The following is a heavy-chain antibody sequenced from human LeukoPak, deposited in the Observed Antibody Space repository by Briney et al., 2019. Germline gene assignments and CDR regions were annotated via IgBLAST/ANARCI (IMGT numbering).Heavy chain of an antibody. D-gene: IGHD5-12*01. Sequence: PGGSLRLSCSASTFTFSTYSMNWVRQAPGKGLEWVSYITSDSKIIHYADSVKGRFTISRDNDKNSLYLQMNSLRAEDTALYYCARTSTTGYTNDYWGQGTLVTVSS. CDR3: ARTSTTGYTNDY. CDR1: TFTFSTYS. CDR2: ITSDSKII. V-gene: IGHV3-48*04. J-gene: IGHJ4*02.